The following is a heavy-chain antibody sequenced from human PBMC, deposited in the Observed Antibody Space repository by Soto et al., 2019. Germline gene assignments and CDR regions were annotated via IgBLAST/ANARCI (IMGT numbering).Heavy chain of an antibody. CDR2: INAGNGNT. CDR3: ARWGDYYDSSGYFYAFDI. CDR1: GYTFTSYA. Sequence: ALVKVSCKASGYTFTSYAMHWVRQAPGQRLEWMGWINAGNGNTKYSQKFQGRVTITRDTSASTAYMELSSLRSEDTAVYYCARWGDYYDSSGYFYAFDIWGQGTMVTVSS. V-gene: IGHV1-3*01. J-gene: IGHJ3*02. D-gene: IGHD3-22*01.